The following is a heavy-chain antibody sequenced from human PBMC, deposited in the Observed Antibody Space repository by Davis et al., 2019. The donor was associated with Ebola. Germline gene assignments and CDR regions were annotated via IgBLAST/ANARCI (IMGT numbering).Heavy chain of an antibody. D-gene: IGHD3-3*01. Sequence: GESLKISCPASVITFSSYAMTWVRQAPGKGLEWVSAISGSGGTTYYAGSVKGRFTVSRDNSKKTMYLQMNSLRAEDTAVYYCARSGLSFGVVKYHYGMDVWGKGTTVTVSS. V-gene: IGHV3-23*01. J-gene: IGHJ6*04. CDR2: ISGSGGTT. CDR3: ARSGLSFGVVKYHYGMDV. CDR1: VITFSSYA.